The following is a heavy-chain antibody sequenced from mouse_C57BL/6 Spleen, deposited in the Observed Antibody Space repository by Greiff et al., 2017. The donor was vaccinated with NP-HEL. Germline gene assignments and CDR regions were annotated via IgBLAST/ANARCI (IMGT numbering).Heavy chain of an antibody. V-gene: IGHV5-17*01. Sequence: EVMLVESGGGLVKPGGSLKLSCAASGFTFSDYGMHWVRQAPEKGLEWVAYISSGSSTNYYADTVKGRFTISRDNAKNTLFLQMTSLRSEDTAMYYCARHGYYAWFAYWGQGTLVTVSA. D-gene: IGHD2-3*01. CDR1: GFTFSDYG. J-gene: IGHJ3*01. CDR3: ARHGYYAWFAY. CDR2: ISSGSSTN.